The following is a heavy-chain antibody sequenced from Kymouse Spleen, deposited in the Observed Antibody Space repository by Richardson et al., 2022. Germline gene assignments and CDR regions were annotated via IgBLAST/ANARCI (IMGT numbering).Heavy chain of an antibody. Sequence: EVQLVESGGGLVQPGGSLRLSCAASGFTFSSYAMSWVRQAPGKGLEWVSAISGSGGSTYYADSVKGRFTISRDNSKNTLYLQMNSLRAEDTAVYYCAKDPFITMVRGVMGYYYYGMDVWGQGTTVTVSS. D-gene: IGHD3-10*01. J-gene: IGHJ6*02. CDR3: AKDPFITMVRGVMGYYYYGMDV. CDR1: GFTFSSYA. CDR2: ISGSGGST. V-gene: IGHV3-23*04.